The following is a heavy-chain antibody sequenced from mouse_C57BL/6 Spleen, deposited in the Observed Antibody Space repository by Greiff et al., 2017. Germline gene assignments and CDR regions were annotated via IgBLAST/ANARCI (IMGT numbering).Heavy chain of an antibody. Sequence: DVMLVESGEGLVKPGGSLKLSCAASGFTFSSYAMSWVRQTPEKRLEWVAYISSGGDYIYYADTVKGRFTISRDNARNTLYLQMSSLKSEDTAMYYSTRDGRGYYFDYWGQGTTLTVSS. CDR1: GFTFSSYA. D-gene: IGHD3-1*01. V-gene: IGHV5-9-1*02. CDR2: ISSGGDYI. CDR3: TRDGRGYYFDY. J-gene: IGHJ2*01.